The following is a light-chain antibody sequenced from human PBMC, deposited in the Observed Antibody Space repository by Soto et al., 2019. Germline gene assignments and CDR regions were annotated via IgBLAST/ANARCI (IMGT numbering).Light chain of an antibody. J-gene: IGKJ4*01. Sequence: DIQMTQSPSSLSASVGDRVTITCRASQSISSYLNWYQQKPGKAPKLLIYAASNRATGIPARFSGSGSGTDFTLTISSLEPEDFAVYYCQQRSSWPPVTFGGGTKVELK. CDR3: QQRSSWPPVT. CDR2: AAS. V-gene: IGKV1-39*01. CDR1: QSISSY.